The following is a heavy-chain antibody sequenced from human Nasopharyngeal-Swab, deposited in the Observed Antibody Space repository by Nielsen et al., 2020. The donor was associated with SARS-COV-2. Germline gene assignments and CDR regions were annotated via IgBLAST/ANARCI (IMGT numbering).Heavy chain of an antibody. Sequence: GESLKISCAASGFTFDDYMMHWVRQGPGKGLEWVSLITWDGVGTYYADSVKGRFTISRDNSKSSLFLQMNSLRPEDTALYFCAKDSWTGDSYGSGSLFHSWGQGAQVTVSS. J-gene: IGHJ4*02. CDR3: AKDSWTGDSYGSGSLFHS. CDR1: GFTFDDYM. CDR2: ITWDGVGT. V-gene: IGHV3-43*01. D-gene: IGHD3-10*01.